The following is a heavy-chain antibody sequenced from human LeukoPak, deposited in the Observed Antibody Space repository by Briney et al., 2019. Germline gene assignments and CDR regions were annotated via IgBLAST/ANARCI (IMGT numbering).Heavy chain of an antibody. CDR2: INPNSGGT. CDR3: AREYDSYYFDY. J-gene: IGHJ4*02. V-gene: IGHV1-2*06. Sequence: ASVKVSCKASGDTRTPYYIHWVRQAPGQGLEWMGRINPNSGGTNYAQKFQGRVTMTRDTSISTAYMELSRLRSDDTAVYYCAREYDSYYFDYWGQGTLVTVSS. CDR1: GDTRTPYY. D-gene: IGHD5-18*01.